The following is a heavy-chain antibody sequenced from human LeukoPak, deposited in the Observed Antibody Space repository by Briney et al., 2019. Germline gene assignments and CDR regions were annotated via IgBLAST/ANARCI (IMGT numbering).Heavy chain of an antibody. CDR2: ISWNSGSI. V-gene: IGHV3-9*01. Sequence: GGSLRLSCAASGFTFDDYAMHWVRQAPGKGLEWVSGISWNSGSIGYADSVKGRFTISRDNAKNSLYLQMNSLRAEDTAVYYCARSLMVRGVNHAFDIWGQGTMVTVSS. CDR3: ARSLMVRGVNHAFDI. D-gene: IGHD3-10*01. CDR1: GFTFDDYA. J-gene: IGHJ3*02.